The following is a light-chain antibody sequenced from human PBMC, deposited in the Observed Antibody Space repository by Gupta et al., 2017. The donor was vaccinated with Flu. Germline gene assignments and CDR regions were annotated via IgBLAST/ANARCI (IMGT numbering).Light chain of an antibody. CDR3: QQYNNWPRT. Sequence: EIVMTQSPATLSVSPGERATLSCRASQSVSINLVWYQHKPGQAPRLLIYAAATRATGIPARFSGSGSGTEFTLTISSLQSEDFAAYYCQQYNNWPRTFGQGTKVEIK. CDR1: QSVSIN. V-gene: IGKV3-15*01. CDR2: AAA. J-gene: IGKJ1*01.